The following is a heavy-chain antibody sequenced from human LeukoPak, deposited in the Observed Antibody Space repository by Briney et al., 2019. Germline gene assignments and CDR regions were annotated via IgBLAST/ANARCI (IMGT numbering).Heavy chain of an antibody. V-gene: IGHV1-18*01. J-gene: IGHJ4*02. CDR3: ARDGYSSGWYFDY. D-gene: IGHD6-19*01. CDR2: ISACNGNT. Sequence: ASVTVSCTASGYTFTSYDFNWVRQATGHRPECVGWISACNGNTNYAQKLQGRVTMTTDTSTSTAYMELRSLRSDDTAVYYCARDGYSSGWYFDYWGQGTLVTVSS. CDR1: GYTFTSYD.